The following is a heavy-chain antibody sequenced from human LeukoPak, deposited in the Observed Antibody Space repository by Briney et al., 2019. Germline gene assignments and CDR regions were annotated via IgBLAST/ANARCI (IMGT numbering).Heavy chain of an antibody. Sequence: GGSLRLSCAASGFTFSSYSMNWVRQAPGKGLEWVSYISSSSSTIYYADSVKGRFTISRDNAKNSLYLQMNSLRAEDTALYYCTKDKVSRRSSGYYLLGDYWGQGTLVTVSS. CDR2: ISSSSSTI. D-gene: IGHD3-22*01. V-gene: IGHV3-48*04. CDR3: TKDKVSRRSSGYYLLGDY. CDR1: GFTFSSYS. J-gene: IGHJ4*02.